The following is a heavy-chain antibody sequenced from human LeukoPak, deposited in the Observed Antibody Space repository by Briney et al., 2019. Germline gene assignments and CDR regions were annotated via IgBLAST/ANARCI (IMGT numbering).Heavy chain of an antibody. CDR2: INPNSGAT. CDR1: GYSFSDYY. Sequence: ASVKVSCKTSGYSFSDYYMDWVRQAPGQGLEWMGRINPNSGATDYAQKFQGRVTMARDTSITTDYMELSRLRSDDTAVYYYAINLRAPATGMDVWGQGTTVIVSS. CDR3: AINLRAPATGMDV. J-gene: IGHJ6*02. D-gene: IGHD3-10*01. V-gene: IGHV1-2*06.